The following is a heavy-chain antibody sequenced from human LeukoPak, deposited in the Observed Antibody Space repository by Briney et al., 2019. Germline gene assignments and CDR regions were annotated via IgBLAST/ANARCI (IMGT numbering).Heavy chain of an antibody. D-gene: IGHD3-10*01. Sequence: SETLSLTCTVSGGSISSYYWSWLRQPPGKGLEWIGYIYYSGSTNYNPSLKSRVTISVDTSKNQFSLKLSSVTAADTAVYYCASSLWSYFDYWGQGTLVTVSS. CDR2: IYYSGST. J-gene: IGHJ4*02. V-gene: IGHV4-59*01. CDR3: ASSLWSYFDY. CDR1: GGSISSYY.